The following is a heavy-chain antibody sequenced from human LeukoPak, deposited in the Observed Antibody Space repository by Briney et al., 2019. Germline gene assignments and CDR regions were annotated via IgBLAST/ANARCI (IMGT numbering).Heavy chain of an antibody. V-gene: IGHV1-46*03. D-gene: IGHD4-17*01. CDR2: ISPSSGST. CDR1: GYTFTNYY. CDR3: ARARGTTSYYDAFDI. Sequence: ASVKVSCKASGYTFTNYYMHWVRQAPGQGLEWMGIISPSSGSTDYAQEFQGRVTMTRDTSTSTVYMELSSLRSEDTAVYYCARARGTTSYYDAFDIWGQGTMVTVSS. J-gene: IGHJ3*02.